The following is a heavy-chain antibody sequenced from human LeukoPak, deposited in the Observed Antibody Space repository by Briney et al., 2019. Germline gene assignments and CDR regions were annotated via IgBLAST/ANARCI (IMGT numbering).Heavy chain of an antibody. J-gene: IGHJ5*02. Sequence: TSETLSLTCTVSGYSISSDSYWGWIRQPPGKGLEWIGYVYYSGSTNYNPSLKSRVTISVDTSKNQFSLKLSSVTAADTAVYYCARGVVPGAVVGFDPWGQGTLVTVSS. CDR2: VYYSGST. CDR3: ARGVVPGAVVGFDP. V-gene: IGHV4-59*01. D-gene: IGHD2-2*01. CDR1: GYSISSDSY.